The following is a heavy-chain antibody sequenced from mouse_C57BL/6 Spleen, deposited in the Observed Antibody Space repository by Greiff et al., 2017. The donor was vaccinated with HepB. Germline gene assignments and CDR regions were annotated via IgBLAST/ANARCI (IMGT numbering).Heavy chain of an antibody. CDR2: ISYDGSN. Sequence: EVKLQESGPGLVKPSQSLSLTCSVTGYSITSGYYWNWIRQFPGNKLEWMGYISYDGSNNYNPSLKNRISITRDTSKNQFFLKLNSVTTEDTATYYCARGGYYGSSYGFAYWGQGTLVTVSA. D-gene: IGHD1-1*01. J-gene: IGHJ3*01. CDR1: GYSITSGYY. V-gene: IGHV3-6*01. CDR3: ARGGYYGSSYGFAY.